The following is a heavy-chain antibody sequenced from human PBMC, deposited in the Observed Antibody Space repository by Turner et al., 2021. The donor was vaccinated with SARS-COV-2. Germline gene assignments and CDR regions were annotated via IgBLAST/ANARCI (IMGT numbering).Heavy chain of an antibody. CDR1: GGSISSKS. D-gene: IGHD1-1*01. V-gene: IGHV4-59*08. CDR2: FYKIGSI. CDR3: ARHQGSTSGYDHGMNV. Sequence: QVQLQESGPGLVRPSETLSLTCTVSGGSISSKSWSWIRQSPVRGLEWIGYFYKIGSIDYNPTLRSRVTISVDTSKNQLSLNLISMTAADTAVYYCARHQGSTSGYDHGMNVWGQGTAVIVSS. J-gene: IGHJ6*02.